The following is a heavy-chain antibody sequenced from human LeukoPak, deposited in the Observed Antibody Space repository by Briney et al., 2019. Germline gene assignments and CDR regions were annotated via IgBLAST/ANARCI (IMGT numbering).Heavy chain of an antibody. J-gene: IGHJ4*02. Sequence: SVKVSCKTSGGTFNNYAISWVRQAPGQGLEWMGRVVPMFGIRNYAQTFRGRVNITADKATNTVYMELRSLRAEDTAIYYCATEPSRSYSFDHLDFWGLGTPVTVSS. CDR1: GGTFNNYA. D-gene: IGHD5-12*01. CDR2: VVPMFGIR. V-gene: IGHV1-69*04. CDR3: ATEPSRSYSFDHLDF.